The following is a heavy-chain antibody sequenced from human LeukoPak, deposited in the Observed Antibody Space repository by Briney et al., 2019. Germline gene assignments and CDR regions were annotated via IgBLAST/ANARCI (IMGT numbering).Heavy chain of an antibody. V-gene: IGHV1-69*04. CDR1: GGTFSSYA. CDR3: ARGMGIAAAGGQYNWFDP. Sequence: ASVKVSCKASGGTFSSYAISWVRQAPGQGLEWMGRIIPILGIANYAQKFQGRVTITADKSTSTAYMELSSLRSEDTAVYYCARGMGIAAAGGQYNWFDPWGQGTLVTVSS. CDR2: IIPILGIA. D-gene: IGHD6-13*01. J-gene: IGHJ5*02.